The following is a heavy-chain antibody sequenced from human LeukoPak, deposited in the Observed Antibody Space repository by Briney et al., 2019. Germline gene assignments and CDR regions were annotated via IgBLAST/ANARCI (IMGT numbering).Heavy chain of an antibody. J-gene: IGHJ1*01. CDR1: GFTFSSSW. V-gene: IGHV3-74*01. D-gene: IGHD3-10*01. CDR3: AGEEDLRELRGGREFFQY. Sequence: GGSLRLSCAASGFTFSSSWMHWVRQAPGKGLVWVSRINSDGSTTSYADSVKGRFTISRDNAKNTLYLQMNSLRAEDTAVYYCAGEEDLRELRGGREFFQYWGQGTLVTVSS. CDR2: INSDGSTT.